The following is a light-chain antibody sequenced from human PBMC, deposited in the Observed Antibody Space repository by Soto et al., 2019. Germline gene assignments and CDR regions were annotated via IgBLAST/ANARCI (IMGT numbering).Light chain of an antibody. CDR3: TSYTSSSTLV. J-gene: IGLJ2*01. V-gene: IGLV2-14*03. Sequence: QSALTQPASVSGSPGQSITISCTGTSSDVGGYNYVSWYQHHPGKAPKLIIYDVSNRPSGVSYRFSGSKSGNTASLTISGLQTEDEAAYYCTSYTSSSTLVFGGGTKLTVL. CDR2: DVS. CDR1: SSDVGGYNY.